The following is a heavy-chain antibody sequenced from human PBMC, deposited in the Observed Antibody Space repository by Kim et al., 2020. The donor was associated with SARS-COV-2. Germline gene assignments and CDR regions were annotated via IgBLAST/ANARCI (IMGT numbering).Heavy chain of an antibody. Sequence: GGSLRLSCAASGFTFSSYWMSWVRQAPGKGLEWVANIKQDGSEKYYVDSVKGRFTISRDNAKNSLYLQMNSLRAEDTAVYYCARDTTGGQQTYYYYGMDVWGQGTTVTVSS. CDR3: ARDTTGGQQTYYYYGMDV. J-gene: IGHJ6*02. V-gene: IGHV3-7*01. CDR1: GFTFSSYW. CDR2: IKQDGSEK. D-gene: IGHD6-13*01.